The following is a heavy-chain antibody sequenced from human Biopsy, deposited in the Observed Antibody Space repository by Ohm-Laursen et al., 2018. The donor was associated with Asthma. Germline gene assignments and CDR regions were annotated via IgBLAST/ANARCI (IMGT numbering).Heavy chain of an antibody. V-gene: IGHV4-34*01. J-gene: IGHJ5*02. D-gene: IGHD1-20*01. CDR3: ARAAITGIRGWFDP. CDR1: GGYLTGHY. CDR2: IDQSGNT. Sequence: SETLSLTCTVYGGYLTGHYWNWIRQPPGKGLEWIGEIDQSGNTNYNPSLKSRVTISADTSKNQFHLNLSSVTAADTAVYFCARAAITGIRGWFDPWGQGTQVTVSS.